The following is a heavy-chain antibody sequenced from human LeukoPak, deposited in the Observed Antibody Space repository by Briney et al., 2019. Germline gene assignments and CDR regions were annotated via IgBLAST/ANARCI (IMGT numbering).Heavy chain of an antibody. V-gene: IGHV4-59*08. Sequence: SETLSLTCTVSGGSISSYYWSWIRQPPGKGLEWIGYIYYSGSTNYNPSLKSRVTISVDTSKNQFSLKLSSVTAADTAVYYCARGSYDSSGYYYVPFDYWGQGTLVTVPS. CDR1: GGSISSYY. J-gene: IGHJ4*02. CDR3: ARGSYDSSGYYYVPFDY. D-gene: IGHD3-22*01. CDR2: IYYSGST.